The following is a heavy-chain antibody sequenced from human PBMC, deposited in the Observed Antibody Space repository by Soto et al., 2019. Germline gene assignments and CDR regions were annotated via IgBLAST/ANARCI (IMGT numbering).Heavy chain of an antibody. V-gene: IGHV1-8*01. J-gene: IGHJ6*01. CDR1: GYTFTSYD. CDR2: MNPNSGNT. Sequence: ASVKVSCKASGYTFTSYDINWVRQATGQGLEWIGWMNPNSGNTVYSQKFQGRVTMTRNTSISTAYMELSSLRSEDTAVYYCAVSTGEGFYYYGMDVWGQGTTVTVSS. CDR3: AVSTGEGFYYYGMDV.